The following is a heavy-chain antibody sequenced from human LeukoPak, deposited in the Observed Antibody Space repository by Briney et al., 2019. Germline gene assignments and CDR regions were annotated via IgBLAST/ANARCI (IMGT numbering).Heavy chain of an antibody. Sequence: SETLSLTCTVSGGSISSSSYYWGWIRQPPGKGLEWIGSIYYSGSTYYNPSLKSRVTISVDTSKNQFSLKLSSVTAADTAVYYCAIVVAYYFDYWGQGTLVTASS. D-gene: IGHD3-22*01. J-gene: IGHJ4*02. CDR3: AIVVAYYFDY. CDR2: IYYSGST. CDR1: GGSISSSSYY. V-gene: IGHV4-39*01.